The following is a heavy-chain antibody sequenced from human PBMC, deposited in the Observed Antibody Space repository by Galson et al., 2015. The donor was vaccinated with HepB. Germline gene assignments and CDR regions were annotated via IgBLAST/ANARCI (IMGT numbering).Heavy chain of an antibody. V-gene: IGHV1-2*02. CDR2: INPNSGGT. D-gene: IGHD5-18*01. CDR3: ARDLTGIIQLWLGAFDI. CDR1: GYTFTGYY. Sequence: SVKVSCKASGYTFTGYYMHWVRQAPGQGLEWMGWINPNSGGTNYAQKFQGRVTMTRDTSISTAYMELSRLRSDDTAVYYCARDLTGIIQLWLGAFDIWGQGTMVTVSS. J-gene: IGHJ3*02.